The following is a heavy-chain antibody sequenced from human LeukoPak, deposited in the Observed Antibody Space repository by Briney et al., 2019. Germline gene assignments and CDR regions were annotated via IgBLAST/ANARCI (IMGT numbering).Heavy chain of an antibody. V-gene: IGHV4-38-2*01. Sequence: PSETLSLTCAVSGYSISSGYYWGWIRQPPGKGLEWIGSIYHSGSTYYNPSLKSRATISVDTSKNQFSLKLSSVTAADTAVYYCARHTLGYYFDYWGQGTLVTVSS. CDR1: GYSISSGYY. D-gene: IGHD1-26*01. CDR2: IYHSGST. CDR3: ARHTLGYYFDY. J-gene: IGHJ4*02.